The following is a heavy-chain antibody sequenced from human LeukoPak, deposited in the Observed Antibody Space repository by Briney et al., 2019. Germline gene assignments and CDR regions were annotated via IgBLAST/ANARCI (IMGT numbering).Heavy chain of an antibody. CDR2: ISAYNGNT. J-gene: IGHJ3*02. CDR3: ASSGMTTATLKKAFDI. V-gene: IGHV1-18*01. CDR1: GYTFTSYG. Sequence: GASVNVSCQASGYTFTSYGISWVRQAPGQGLEWMGWISAYNGNTNYAQKLQGRVTMTTDTSTSTAYMELRSLRSDDTAVYYCASSGMTTATLKKAFDIWGQGTMVTVSS. D-gene: IGHD4-17*01.